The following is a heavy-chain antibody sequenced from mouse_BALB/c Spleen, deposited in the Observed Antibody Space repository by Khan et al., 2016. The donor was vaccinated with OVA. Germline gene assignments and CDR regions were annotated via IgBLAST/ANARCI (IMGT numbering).Heavy chain of an antibody. V-gene: IGHV3-8*02. Sequence: EVQLQESGPSLVKPSQTLSLTCSVTGDSITSGYWCWIRKFPGNKLEYMGYILNSGSTYYNPSLKSRISITRHIPQNQYYLQLNSVTTEDTATYYCARSTYRYAFAYWGQGTLVTVSA. J-gene: IGHJ3*01. CDR2: ILNSGST. CDR3: ARSTYRYAFAY. D-gene: IGHD2-14*01. CDR1: GDSITSGY.